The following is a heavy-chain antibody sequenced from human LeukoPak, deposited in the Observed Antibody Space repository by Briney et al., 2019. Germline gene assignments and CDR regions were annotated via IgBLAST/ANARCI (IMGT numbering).Heavy chain of an antibody. V-gene: IGHV1-2*02. CDR1: GYTFTHHY. Sequence: VASLKVSSKASGYTFTHHYMHWVRQAPGQGLDWVGWINPTSGATNYAQKFQGRVTMTRDTSNNTSYMELSRLRSDDTAVYYCAREFRTTTWSFDALDLWGQGTMVAVSS. J-gene: IGHJ3*01. D-gene: IGHD1/OR15-1a*01. CDR2: INPTSGAT. CDR3: AREFRTTTWSFDALDL.